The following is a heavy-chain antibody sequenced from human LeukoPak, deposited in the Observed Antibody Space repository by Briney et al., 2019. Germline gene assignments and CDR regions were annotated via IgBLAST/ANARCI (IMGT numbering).Heavy chain of an antibody. J-gene: IGHJ6*03. V-gene: IGHV1-8*03. CDR3: ARGGAHYDYYYYYYMDV. CDR1: GYTFTSYD. D-gene: IGHD3-3*01. Sequence: ASVKVSCKASGYTFTSYDINWVRQATGQGLEWMGWMNPNSGNTGYAQKFQGRVTITRNTSISTAYMELSSLRSEDTAVYYCARGGAHYDYYYYYYMDVWGKGTTVTVSS. CDR2: MNPNSGNT.